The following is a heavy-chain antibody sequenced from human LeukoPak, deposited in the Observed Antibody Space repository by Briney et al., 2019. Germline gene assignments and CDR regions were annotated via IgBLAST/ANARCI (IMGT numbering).Heavy chain of an antibody. D-gene: IGHD5-18*01. J-gene: IGHJ3*02. CDR1: GYTFTSYD. CDR2: INPNSGGT. Sequence: ASVKVSCKASGYTFTSYDINWVRQATGQGLEWMGWINPNSGGTNYAQKFQGRVTMTRDTSISTAYMELSRLRSDDTAVYYCARESSLGYPMTDAFDIWGQGTMVTVSS. V-gene: IGHV1-2*02. CDR3: ARESSLGYPMTDAFDI.